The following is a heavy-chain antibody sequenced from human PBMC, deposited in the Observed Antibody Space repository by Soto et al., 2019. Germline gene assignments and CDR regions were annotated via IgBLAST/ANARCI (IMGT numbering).Heavy chain of an antibody. Sequence: EEQLVESGGALVRPGESLRLSCAASGISTSSYWMGWVRQAPGRGLEWVASIKNDGSEKYYMDSLKGRFTISRDNALNSLYPQMNSLRAEDTAVYFCVTGYHSDYWGQGTLVTVSS. CDR3: VTGYHSDY. CDR1: GISTSSYW. V-gene: IGHV3-7*03. D-gene: IGHD5-18*01. J-gene: IGHJ4*02. CDR2: IKNDGSEK.